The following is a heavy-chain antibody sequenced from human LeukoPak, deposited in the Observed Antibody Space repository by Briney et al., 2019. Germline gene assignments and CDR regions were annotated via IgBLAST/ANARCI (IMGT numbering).Heavy chain of an antibody. J-gene: IGHJ6*02. CDR3: ARDSEYQLPSSYHYYGMDV. Sequence: PGGSLRLSCAASGFTFSSYSMNWVRQAPGKGLEWVSSISSSSSYIYYADSVKGRFTISRDNAKNSLYLQMNSLRAEDTAVYYCARDSEYQLPSSYHYYGMDVWGQGTTVTVSS. CDR2: ISSSSSYI. CDR1: GFTFSSYS. V-gene: IGHV3-21*01. D-gene: IGHD2-2*01.